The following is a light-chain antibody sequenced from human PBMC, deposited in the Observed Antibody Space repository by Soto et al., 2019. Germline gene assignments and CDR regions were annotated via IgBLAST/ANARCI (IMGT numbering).Light chain of an antibody. V-gene: IGKV1-33*01. Sequence: DIQMTQSPSTLSASVGDRVTITCQASQDISNYLNWYQQKPGKAPKLLIYDASNLETGVPSRFSGSGSGTDFTFTINTLQPEDIATYYCQHYDALPLTFGGGTRVEIK. CDR1: QDISNY. CDR2: DAS. CDR3: QHYDALPLT. J-gene: IGKJ4*01.